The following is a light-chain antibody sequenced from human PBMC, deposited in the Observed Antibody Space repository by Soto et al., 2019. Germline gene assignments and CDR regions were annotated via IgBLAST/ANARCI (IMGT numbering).Light chain of an antibody. V-gene: IGKV1-39*01. J-gene: IGKJ1*01. CDR1: QGISRS. CDR3: QQSYSTPT. CDR2: AAS. Sequence: DIQMTQSPSSVSASVGYRVTITCQASQGISRSLTWYQQKPGKAPKLLIYAASSLQSGVPSRFSGSGFGTDFTLTISSLQPEDFATYYCQQSYSTPTFGQGTKVDIK.